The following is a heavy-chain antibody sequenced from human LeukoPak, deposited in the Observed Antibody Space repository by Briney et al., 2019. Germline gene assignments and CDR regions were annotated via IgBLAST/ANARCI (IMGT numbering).Heavy chain of an antibody. Sequence: SETVYLTCNASGYSISSYYRSWIRQPAGQGLEWIGRIYTSGSTNYNPSLKSRVTMSVDTSKDQFSLKLSSVTAADTAVYYCARGEYSTALDYWGQGTLVTVSS. CDR3: ARGEYSTALDY. CDR2: IYTSGST. D-gene: IGHD4-11*01. V-gene: IGHV4-4*07. CDR1: GYSISSYY. J-gene: IGHJ4*02.